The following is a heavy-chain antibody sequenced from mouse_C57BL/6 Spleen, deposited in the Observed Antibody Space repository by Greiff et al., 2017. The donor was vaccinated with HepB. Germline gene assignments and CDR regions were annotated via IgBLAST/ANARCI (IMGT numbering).Heavy chain of an antibody. CDR3: ARAVYYGSSPYFDV. CDR2: ISNLAYSI. D-gene: IGHD1-1*01. Sequence: DVQLVESGGGLVQPGGSLKLSCAASGFTFSDYGMAWVRQAPRKGPEWVAFISNLAYSIYYADTVTGRFTISRENAKNTLYLEMSSLRSEDTAMYYCARAVYYGSSPYFDVWGTGTTVTVSS. V-gene: IGHV5-15*01. CDR1: GFTFSDYG. J-gene: IGHJ1*03.